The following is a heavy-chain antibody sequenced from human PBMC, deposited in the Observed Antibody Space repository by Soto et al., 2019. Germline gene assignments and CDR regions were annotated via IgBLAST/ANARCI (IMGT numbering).Heavy chain of an antibody. CDR1: GGSFSGYY. CDR2: INHSGST. D-gene: IGHD3-22*01. J-gene: IGHJ4*02. V-gene: IGHV4-34*01. Sequence: SETLSLTCAVYGGSFSGYYWSWIRQPPGKGLEWIGEINHSGSTNYNPSLKSRVTISVDTSKNQFSLKLSSVTAADTAVYYCARAWLTLSLNSDSSLYYFDYWGQGTLVTVSS. CDR3: ARAWLTLSLNSDSSLYYFDY.